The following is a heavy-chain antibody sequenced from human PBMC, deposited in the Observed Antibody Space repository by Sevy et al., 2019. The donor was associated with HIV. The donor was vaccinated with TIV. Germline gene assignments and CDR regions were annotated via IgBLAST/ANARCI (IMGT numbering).Heavy chain of an antibody. D-gene: IGHD4-17*01. CDR3: AKDVMTTVTYYYYYYGMDV. J-gene: IGHJ6*02. V-gene: IGHV3-23*01. CDR1: GFTFSSYA. Sequence: GGSLRLSCAASGFTFSSYAMSWVRQAPGKGLEWVSAISGSGGSTYYADSAKGRFTISRDNSKNTLYLQMNSLRAEDTAVYYCAKDVMTTVTYYYYYYGMDVWGQGTTVTVSS. CDR2: ISGSGGST.